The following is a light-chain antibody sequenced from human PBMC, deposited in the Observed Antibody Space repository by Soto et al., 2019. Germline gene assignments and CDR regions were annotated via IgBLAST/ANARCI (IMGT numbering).Light chain of an antibody. Sequence: EILMTQSPATLSVSPGERATLSCRASQSVSSYLAWYQQKPGQAPRLLIYDASNRATGIPARFSGSGSGTDFTLTISSLEPEDFAVYYCQQRSNWPTFGQGTKVDIK. CDR1: QSVSSY. J-gene: IGKJ1*01. CDR2: DAS. CDR3: QQRSNWPT. V-gene: IGKV3-11*01.